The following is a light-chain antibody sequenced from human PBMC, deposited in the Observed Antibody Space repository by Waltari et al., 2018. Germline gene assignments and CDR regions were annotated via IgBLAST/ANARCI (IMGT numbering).Light chain of an antibody. CDR1: SSDVGSYNL. J-gene: IGLJ2*01. Sequence: QCALTQPASVSGSPGQSITISCTGTSSDVGSYNLVSWYQQHPGKAPNLMIYEASNRPSGVSNRFSGSKSGNTASLTISGLQAEDEADYYCSSYAGNCNLVVFGGGTKLTVL. V-gene: IGLV2-23*01. CDR2: EAS. CDR3: SSYAGNCNLVV.